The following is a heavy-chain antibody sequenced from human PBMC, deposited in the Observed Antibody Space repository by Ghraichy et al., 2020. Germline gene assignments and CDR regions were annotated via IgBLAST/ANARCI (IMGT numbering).Heavy chain of an antibody. J-gene: IGHJ6*02. CDR2: ISSSSSYI. CDR1: GFTFSSYS. D-gene: IGHD5-12*01. V-gene: IGHV3-21*01. CDR3: ARDRPRINCMDV. Sequence: GGSLRLSCAASGFTFSSYSMNWVRQAPGKGLEWVSSISSSSSYIYYADSVKGRFTISRDNAKNSLYLQMNSLRAEDTAVYYCARDRPRINCMDVWGQGTTVTVSS.